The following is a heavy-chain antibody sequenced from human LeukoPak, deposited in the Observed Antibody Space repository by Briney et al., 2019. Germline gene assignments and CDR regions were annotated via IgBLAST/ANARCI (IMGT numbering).Heavy chain of an antibody. CDR3: ARGLLWFGENGLDYYYYYMDV. Sequence: PSETLSLTCAVSGGSISSSNWWSWVRQPPGKGLEWIGEIYHSGSTNYNPSLKSRVTISVDKSKNQFSLKLSSVTAADTAVYYCARGLLWFGENGLDYYYYYMDVWGKGTTVTVS. CDR2: IYHSGST. CDR1: GGSISSSNW. D-gene: IGHD3-10*01. V-gene: IGHV4-4*02. J-gene: IGHJ6*03.